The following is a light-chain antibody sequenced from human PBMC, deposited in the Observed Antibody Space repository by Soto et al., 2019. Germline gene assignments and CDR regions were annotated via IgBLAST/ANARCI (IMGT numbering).Light chain of an antibody. CDR3: QQSYNIPFT. Sequence: EIVLTQSPATLSLSPGERATLSCRASQSVSSSLAWYQQKPGQAPRLLIYGASNGAAGIPARFSGTGSGTDFTLTISSLEPDDFASYFCQQSYNIPFTFGPGTRVDI. CDR2: GAS. V-gene: IGKV3-11*01. CDR1: QSVSSS. J-gene: IGKJ3*01.